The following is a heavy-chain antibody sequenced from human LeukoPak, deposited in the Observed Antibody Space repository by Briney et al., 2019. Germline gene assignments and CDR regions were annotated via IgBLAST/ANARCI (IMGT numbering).Heavy chain of an antibody. CDR2: ISPNSGAT. J-gene: IGHJ4*02. Sequence: ASVKVSCKASGYTFTGYYMHWVRQAPGQGLEWMGWISPNSGATNYAQKFQGRVTMSRDTSISTVHMEVSRLTSDDTAMYYCARDGNSDYWGQGTLVTVSS. CDR1: GYTFTGYY. V-gene: IGHV1-2*02. D-gene: IGHD4-23*01. CDR3: ARDGNSDY.